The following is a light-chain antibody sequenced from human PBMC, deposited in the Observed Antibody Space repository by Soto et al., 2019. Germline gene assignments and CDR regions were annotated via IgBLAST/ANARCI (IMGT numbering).Light chain of an antibody. CDR3: QQYDNWPMYT. V-gene: IGKV3-15*01. CDR2: GAS. Sequence: EIVITQSPATLSVSPGERATLSCRASQSVRSNLAWYQQKPGQAPRLLIDGASTKATGIPARFSGSGSGTGSTLTLTCLQSEDSAVYYCQQYDNWPMYTFGQGTKLEIK. CDR1: QSVRSN. J-gene: IGKJ2*01.